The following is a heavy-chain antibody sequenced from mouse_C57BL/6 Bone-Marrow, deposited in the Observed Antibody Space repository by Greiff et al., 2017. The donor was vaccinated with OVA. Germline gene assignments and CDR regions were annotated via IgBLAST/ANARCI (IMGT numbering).Heavy chain of an antibody. D-gene: IGHD4-1*01. CDR3: ARLTWDYAMDY. Sequence: EVQLQQSGPVLVKPGASVKMSCKASGYTFTDYYMNWVKQSHGKSLEWIGVINPYNGGTSYNQKFKGKATLTVDKSSSTAYMELNSLTSEDSAVYDCARLTWDYAMDYWGQGTSVTVSS. V-gene: IGHV1-19*01. CDR1: GYTFTDYY. J-gene: IGHJ4*01. CDR2: INPYNGGT.